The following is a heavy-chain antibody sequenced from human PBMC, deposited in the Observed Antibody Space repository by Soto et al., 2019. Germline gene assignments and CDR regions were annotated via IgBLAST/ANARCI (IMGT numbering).Heavy chain of an antibody. J-gene: IGHJ4*02. CDR3: ASQYYDSRGGFDY. CDR2: IHYSGST. D-gene: IGHD3-22*01. V-gene: IGHV4-59*08. Sequence: ETLSLTCTVSGGSISGYYWSWIRQSPGKGLEWIGYIHYSGSTNYNPSLKSRVTISVDTSKNQFSLKLSSVTAADTAVYYCASQYYDSRGGFDYWGQGTLVTVSS. CDR1: GGSISGYY.